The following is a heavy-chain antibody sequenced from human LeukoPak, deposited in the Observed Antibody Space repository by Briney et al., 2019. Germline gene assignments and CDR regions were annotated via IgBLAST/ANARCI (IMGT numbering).Heavy chain of an antibody. CDR2: INGDGRNI. Sequence: SGGSLRLSCVVSGFTPSSYSMHWVRQDPRKGLVWVSRINGDGRNINYAASVRGRFTISRDNAKNTLYLQMHTLRVEDTAVYYCTRDLMDYDVSTGLHHYYMDVWGQGTTVTVSS. D-gene: IGHD3-9*01. V-gene: IGHV3-74*01. J-gene: IGHJ6*02. CDR1: GFTPSSYS. CDR3: TRDLMDYDVSTGLHHYYMDV.